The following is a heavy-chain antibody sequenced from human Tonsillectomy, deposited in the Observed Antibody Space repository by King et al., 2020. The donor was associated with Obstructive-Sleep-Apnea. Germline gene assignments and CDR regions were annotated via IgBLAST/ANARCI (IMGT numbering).Heavy chain of an antibody. V-gene: IGHV3-30*04. J-gene: IGHJ2*01. CDR1: GFTFSNYA. CDR3: ARVRVAQGDLPL. Sequence: VQLVESGGGVVQPGRSLRISCAASGFTFSNYALHWVRQAPGKGLEWVAGISLDGSNKKYADFVESRFTISRVNSEYMMYLQMNSLRPDDTAVYYCARVRVAQGDLPLWGRGTLVTVSS. D-gene: IGHD3-10*01. CDR2: ISLDGSNK.